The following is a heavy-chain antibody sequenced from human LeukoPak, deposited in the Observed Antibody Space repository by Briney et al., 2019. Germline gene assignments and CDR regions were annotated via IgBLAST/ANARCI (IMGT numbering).Heavy chain of an antibody. D-gene: IGHD2-15*01. CDR1: GFTFSSYA. CDR2: ITDSGSNT. J-gene: IGHJ4*02. V-gene: IGHV3-23*01. CDR3: AKGSANARPYYFDY. Sequence: QSGGSLRLSCAGSGFTFSSYAMSRVRQAPGKGLEWVSAITDSGSNTFHADSVKGRLTISRDNSKNTLYLQMNSLRAEDTAIYYCAKGSANARPYYFDYWGQGTLVTVSS.